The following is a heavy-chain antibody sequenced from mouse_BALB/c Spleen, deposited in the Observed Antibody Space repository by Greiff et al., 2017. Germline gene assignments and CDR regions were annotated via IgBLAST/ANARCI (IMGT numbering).Heavy chain of an antibody. CDR1: GYTFSSYW. CDR2: ILPGSGST. CDR3: AREGKDYAMDY. Sequence: VQLVESGAELMKPGASVKISCKATGYTFSSYWIEWVKQRPGHGLEWIGEILPGSGSTNYNEKFKGKATFTADTSSNTAYMQLSSLTSEDSAVYYCAREGKDYAMDYWGQGTSVTVSS. V-gene: IGHV1-9*01. J-gene: IGHJ4*01.